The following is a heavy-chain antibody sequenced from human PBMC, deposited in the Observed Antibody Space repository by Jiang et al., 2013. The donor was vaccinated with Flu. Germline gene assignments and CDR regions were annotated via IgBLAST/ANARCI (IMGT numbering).Heavy chain of an antibody. J-gene: IGHJ4*02. CDR3: ARVPVGWYYFDY. Sequence: GLVWVSRINMDGSITSYADSVKGRFTISRDNAKNTLYLQMNSLRVEDTAVYYCARVPVGWYYFDYWGQGTLVTVSS. V-gene: IGHV3-74*01. D-gene: IGHD6-19*01. CDR2: INMDGSIT.